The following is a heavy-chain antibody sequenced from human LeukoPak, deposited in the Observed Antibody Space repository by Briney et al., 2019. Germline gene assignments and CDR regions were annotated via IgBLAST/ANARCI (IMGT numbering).Heavy chain of an antibody. J-gene: IGHJ6*02. CDR1: GFTFSSYE. V-gene: IGHV3-48*03. CDR3: ARDPEPEIVVVTAIPEMGV. CDR2: ISSSGSTI. Sequence: PGGSLRLSCAASGFTFSSYEMNWVRQAPGKGLEWVSYISSSGSTIYYADSVKGRFTISRDNAKNSLYLQMNSLRAEDTAVYYCARDPEPEIVVVTAIPEMGVWGQGTTDTVSS. D-gene: IGHD2-21*02.